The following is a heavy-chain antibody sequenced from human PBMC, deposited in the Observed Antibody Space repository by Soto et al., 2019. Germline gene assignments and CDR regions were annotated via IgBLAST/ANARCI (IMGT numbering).Heavy chain of an antibody. CDR3: ARSDTDYFDY. CDR1: GGSISSYY. J-gene: IGHJ4*02. V-gene: IGHV4-59*08. D-gene: IGHD3-9*01. Sequence: SETLSLTCTVSGGSISSYYWSWIRQPPGKGLEWIGYIYYSGSTNYNPSLKSRVTISVDTSKNQFSLKLSSVTAADTAVYYCARSDTDYFDYWGQGTLVTVSS. CDR2: IYYSGST.